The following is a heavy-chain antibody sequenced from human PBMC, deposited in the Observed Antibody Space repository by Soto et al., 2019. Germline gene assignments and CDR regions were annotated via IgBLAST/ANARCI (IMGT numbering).Heavy chain of an antibody. CDR2: IYYSGST. CDR3: ARRQRNCNNGVCSKAYWYFDL. V-gene: IGHV4-39*01. D-gene: IGHD2-8*01. CDR1: GGSISSSSFY. J-gene: IGHJ2*01. Sequence: QLQLQESGPGLVKPSETLSLTCTVSGGSISSSSFYWGWIRQPPGKGLEWIGSIYYSGSTYYNPSLKSRVTISVDTSKNQFSLKLSSVSAADTAVYYCARRQRNCNNGVCSKAYWYFDLWGRGSLVTVSS.